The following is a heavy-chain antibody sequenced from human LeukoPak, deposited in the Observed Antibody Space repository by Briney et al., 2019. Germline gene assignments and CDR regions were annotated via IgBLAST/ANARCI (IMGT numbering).Heavy chain of an antibody. Sequence: GGSLRLSCAASGFTFSSYAMSWVRQAPGKGLEWVSAISGSGGSTYYADSVKGRFTISRDNSKNTLYLQMNSLRAEDTAVYYYAKVRSYYDILTGYSADFDYWGQGTLVTVSS. V-gene: IGHV3-23*01. J-gene: IGHJ4*02. CDR2: ISGSGGST. CDR3: AKVRSYYDILTGYSADFDY. CDR1: GFTFSSYA. D-gene: IGHD3-9*01.